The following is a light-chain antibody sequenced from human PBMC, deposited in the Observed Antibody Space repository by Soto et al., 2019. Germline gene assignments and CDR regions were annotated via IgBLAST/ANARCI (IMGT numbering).Light chain of an antibody. V-gene: IGKV3-20*01. CDR1: ESIYINS. CDR3: QQDGASPFT. Sequence: EIVLTQSPGTLSLSPGESATLSCKASESIYINSFAWYYQKPGQPPRLLIYGASNRATGIPDRFSGSGSGTYFVLSSDRLEVEYAVIYYCQQDGASPFTFGPGTRVDIK. CDR2: GAS. J-gene: IGKJ3*01.